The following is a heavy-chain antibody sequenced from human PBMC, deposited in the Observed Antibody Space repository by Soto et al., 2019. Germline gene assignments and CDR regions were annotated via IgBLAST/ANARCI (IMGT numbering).Heavy chain of an antibody. Sequence: QVPLVQSGAEVKKPGSSVKVSCKASGGTFSSYAISWVRQAPGQGLEWMGGIIPIFGTANYAQKFQGRVTITADESTSTAYMELSSLRSEDTAVYYCARGSQYSGYAVWANWFDPWGQGTLVTVSS. D-gene: IGHD5-12*01. CDR3: ARGSQYSGYAVWANWFDP. J-gene: IGHJ5*02. V-gene: IGHV1-69*01. CDR2: IIPIFGTA. CDR1: GGTFSSYA.